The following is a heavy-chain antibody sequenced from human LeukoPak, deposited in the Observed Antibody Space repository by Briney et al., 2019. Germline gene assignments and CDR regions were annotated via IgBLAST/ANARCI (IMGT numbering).Heavy chain of an antibody. V-gene: IGHV3-21*01. Sequence: PGGSLRLSCAAAGFTFSSYSMNWVRQAPGKGLEWVSSISSSSSYIYYADSVKGRFTISRDNAKNSLYLQMNSLRAEDTAVYYCARSRYYYGSGRWDYWGQGTLVTVSS. J-gene: IGHJ4*02. CDR2: ISSSSSYI. CDR3: ARSRYYYGSGRWDY. CDR1: GFTFSSYS. D-gene: IGHD3-10*01.